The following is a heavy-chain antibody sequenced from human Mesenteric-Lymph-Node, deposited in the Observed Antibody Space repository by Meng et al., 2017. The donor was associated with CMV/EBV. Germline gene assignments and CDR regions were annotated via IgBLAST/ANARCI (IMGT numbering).Heavy chain of an antibody. V-gene: IGHV1-8*02. J-gene: IGHJ4*02. D-gene: IGHD3-9*01. CDR1: GYSFTDYY. CDR2: MNPSRGST. CDR3: ARVSSGGRSFDWSSDY. Sequence: ASVKVSCKASGYSFTDYYMHWVRQAPGQGLEWMGWMNPSRGSTAYAQTFQGRVTMTWNTSIRTAYMELSSLRFDDTAMYYCARVSSGGRSFDWSSDYWGQGTLVTVSS.